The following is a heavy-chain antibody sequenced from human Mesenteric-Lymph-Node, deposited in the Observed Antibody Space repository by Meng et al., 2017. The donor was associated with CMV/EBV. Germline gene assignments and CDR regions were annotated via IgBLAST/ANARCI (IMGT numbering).Heavy chain of an antibody. V-gene: IGHV1-2*05. D-gene: IGHD3-22*01. CDR3: ARAYDNTGSTKYYFIY. Sequence: ASVKVSCKASGYTFTGYQMHWVRQAPGQGPEWMGRINPNTGDTNYAQKFQDRVTMTRDTSINTAYMEMSRLRSDDTDVYYCARAYDNTGSTKYYFIYWGQGTLVTVSS. CDR1: GYTFTGYQ. J-gene: IGHJ4*02. CDR2: INPNTGDT.